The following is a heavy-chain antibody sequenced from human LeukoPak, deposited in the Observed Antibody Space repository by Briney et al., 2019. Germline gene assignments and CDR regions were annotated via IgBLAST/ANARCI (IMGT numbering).Heavy chain of an antibody. CDR3: ARQSGTMVTTRFDY. Sequence: GSLRLSCAASGFTFSSYEMNWVRQAPGKGLQWVSYISSSGSTRYYAESVKGRFTISRDNAKNSLYLQMNSLRAEDTAIYYCARQSGTMVTTRFDYWGQGTLVTVSS. CDR1: GFTFSSYE. J-gene: IGHJ4*02. V-gene: IGHV3-48*03. CDR2: ISSSGSTR. D-gene: IGHD4-17*01.